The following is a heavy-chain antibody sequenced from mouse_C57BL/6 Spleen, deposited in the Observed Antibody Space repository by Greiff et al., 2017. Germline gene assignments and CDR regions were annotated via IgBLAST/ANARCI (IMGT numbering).Heavy chain of an antibody. CDR1: GYAFSSSW. Sequence: QVQLQQPGPELVKPGASVKISCKASGYAFSSSWMNWVKPRPGKGLEWLGRIYPGDGDTNYNGKFKGKATLTADKSSSTAYMQLSSLTSEDAAVYFCASTTVVARAMDYWGQGTSVTVSS. J-gene: IGHJ4*01. CDR3: ASTTVVARAMDY. D-gene: IGHD1-1*01. CDR2: IYPGDGDT. V-gene: IGHV1-82*01.